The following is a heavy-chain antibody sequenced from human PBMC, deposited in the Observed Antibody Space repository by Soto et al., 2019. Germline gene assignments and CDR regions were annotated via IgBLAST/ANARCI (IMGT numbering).Heavy chain of an antibody. CDR1: GGSISSVGHY. Sequence: SETLSLTCSVSGGSISSVGHYWTWIRQQPXKGLEWIGYIYYSGSTDYNPSLKSRVTISVDRSKNQFSLNLSSVTAADTAIYYCARASGGYDSSTRYGLDVWGQGTTVTVSS. CDR2: IYYSGST. J-gene: IGHJ6*02. CDR3: ARASGGYDSSTRYGLDV. V-gene: IGHV4-31*03. D-gene: IGHD6-25*01.